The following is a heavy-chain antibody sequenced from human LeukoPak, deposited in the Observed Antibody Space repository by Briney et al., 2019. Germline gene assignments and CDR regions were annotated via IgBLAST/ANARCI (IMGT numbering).Heavy chain of an antibody. CDR1: GFTLSSYA. CDR2: TSSSGGST. V-gene: IGHV3-23*01. Sequence: GGSLRLSCAASGFTLSSYAMGWVRQAPGKGLEWASITSSSGGSTYYADSVKGRFTISRDTSKNTLYLQMNSLRAEDTAVYYCAKRGTKSLHYFDNWGQGTLVTVPS. J-gene: IGHJ4*02. CDR3: AKRGTKSLHYFDN. D-gene: IGHD2-8*01.